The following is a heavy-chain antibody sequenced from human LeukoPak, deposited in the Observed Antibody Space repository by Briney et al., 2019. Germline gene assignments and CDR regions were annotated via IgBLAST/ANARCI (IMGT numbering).Heavy chain of an antibody. Sequence: ASVKVSCKASGCTFTSYGISWVRQAPGQGLEWTGWISAYNGNTNYAQKLQGRVTMTTDTSTSTAYMELRSLRSDDTAVYYCARYGDFWSGYSYYFDYWGQGTLVTVSS. CDR1: GCTFTSYG. D-gene: IGHD3-3*01. J-gene: IGHJ4*02. V-gene: IGHV1-18*01. CDR2: ISAYNGNT. CDR3: ARYGDFWSGYSYYFDY.